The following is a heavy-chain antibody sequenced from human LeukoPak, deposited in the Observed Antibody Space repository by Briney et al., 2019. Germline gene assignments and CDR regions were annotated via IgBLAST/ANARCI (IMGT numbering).Heavy chain of an antibody. D-gene: IGHD3-22*01. CDR3: ARASWFTSGMDV. V-gene: IGHV3-74*01. Sequence: GGSLRLSCAASGFTFSSNWMHWVRQAPGKGLVWVSRINEDGSTTNYADSVKGRSTIFRDNAKNTLYLQMNSLRAEDTAVYYCARASWFTSGMDVWGQGTTVTVSS. J-gene: IGHJ6*02. CDR2: INEDGSTT. CDR1: GFTFSSNW.